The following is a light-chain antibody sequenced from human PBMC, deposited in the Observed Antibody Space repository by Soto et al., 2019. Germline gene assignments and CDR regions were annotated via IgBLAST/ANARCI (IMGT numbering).Light chain of an antibody. CDR3: SSFTTSYFDV. CDR2: GVT. CDR1: GSDIGAYNY. Sequence: QSVLTQPASVSGSPGQSITISCTGSGSDIGAYNYVSWYQQHPGKAPKLLIHGVTRRPSGVSSRFSASKSAYTASLTISGLQAEDEATYFCSSFTTSYFDVFGPGPKVTVL. V-gene: IGLV2-14*01. J-gene: IGLJ1*01.